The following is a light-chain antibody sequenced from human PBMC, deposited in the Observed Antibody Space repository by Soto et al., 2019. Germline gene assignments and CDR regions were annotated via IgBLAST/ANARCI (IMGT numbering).Light chain of an antibody. Sequence: QSVLTQPASVSGSPGQSITISCTGTSSDVGAYNSVSWYQQLPGKAPKLMIFDVSYRPSGVSNRFSGSKSGNTASLTISGLQAEDEADYYCSSYTPSSILFGGGTKLTVL. CDR3: SSYTPSSIL. CDR1: SSDVGAYNS. CDR2: DVS. J-gene: IGLJ2*01. V-gene: IGLV2-14*03.